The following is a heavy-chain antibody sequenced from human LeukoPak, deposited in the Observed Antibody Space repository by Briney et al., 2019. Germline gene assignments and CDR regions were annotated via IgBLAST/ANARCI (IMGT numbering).Heavy chain of an antibody. CDR3: ARPRGCGSARCNNFDY. Sequence: PGGSLRLSCTVSGFIFSDFPMSWVRQAPGKGLEWVAKMSEDGNEIFYVDSVKGRFTISRDNTKKSLYLQLNSLRPEDSAVYYCARPRGCGSARCNNFDYWGQGTLVTVSS. D-gene: IGHD2-2*01. V-gene: IGHV3-7*01. J-gene: IGHJ4*02. CDR2: MSEDGNEI. CDR1: GFIFSDFP.